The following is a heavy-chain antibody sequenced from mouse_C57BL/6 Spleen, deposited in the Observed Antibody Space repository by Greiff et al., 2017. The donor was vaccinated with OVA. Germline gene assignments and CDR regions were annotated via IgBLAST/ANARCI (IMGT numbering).Heavy chain of an antibody. CDR2: ISSGGSYT. Sequence: EVQVVESGGDLVKPGGSLKLSCAASGFTFSSYGMSWVRQTPDKRLEWVATISSGGSYTYYPDSVKGRFPISRDNAKNTLYLQMSSLRSEDTDMYYCARLDGNYVAYRGQETLVTVSA. D-gene: IGHD2-1*01. J-gene: IGHJ3*01. V-gene: IGHV5-6*01. CDR3: ARLDGNYVAY. CDR1: GFTFSSYG.